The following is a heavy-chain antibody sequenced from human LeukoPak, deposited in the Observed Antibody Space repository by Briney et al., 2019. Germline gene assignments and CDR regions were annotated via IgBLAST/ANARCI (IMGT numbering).Heavy chain of an antibody. CDR3: ARGSGSYTFDY. V-gene: IGHV1-3*01. CDR1: GYTFTCYA. D-gene: IGHD3-10*01. Sequence: GASVKVSCKASGYTFTCYAMHWVRQAPGQRLEWMGWINAGNGNTKYSQKFQGRVTITRDTSASTAYMELSSLRSEDTAVYYCARGSGSYTFDYWGQGTLVTVSS. CDR2: INAGNGNT. J-gene: IGHJ4*02.